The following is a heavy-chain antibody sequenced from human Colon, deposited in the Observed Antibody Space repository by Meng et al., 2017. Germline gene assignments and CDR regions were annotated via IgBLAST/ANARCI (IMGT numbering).Heavy chain of an antibody. CDR3: TRGVDWAKSGNF. J-gene: IGHJ4*02. CDR2: IHPSGST. CDR1: GGSFSDYY. D-gene: IGHD3-9*01. Sequence: QVKLPQWGAGLLKPSETLSLPCAVYGGSFSDYYLTWIRQPPGKGLEWVGEIHPSGSTYYSPSLQSRVTITLDTSKNQFSLTLSSMTAADTAVYYCTRGVDWAKSGNFWGQGTLVTVSS. V-gene: IGHV4-34*01.